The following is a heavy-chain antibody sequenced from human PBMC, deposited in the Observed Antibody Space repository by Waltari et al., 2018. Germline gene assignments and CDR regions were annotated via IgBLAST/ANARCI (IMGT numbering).Heavy chain of an antibody. D-gene: IGHD4-17*01. J-gene: IGHJ4*02. V-gene: IGHV3-30-3*01. CDR3: AREGKDYGDWGYFDY. Sequence: QVQLVESGGGLVQPGRSLRLSCAASGFTFSSYAMHWVRQAPGKGLEWVAVISYDGSNKYYADSGKGRFTISRDNSKNTLYLQMNSLRAEDTAVYYCAREGKDYGDWGYFDYWGQGTLVTVSS. CDR1: GFTFSSYA. CDR2: ISYDGSNK.